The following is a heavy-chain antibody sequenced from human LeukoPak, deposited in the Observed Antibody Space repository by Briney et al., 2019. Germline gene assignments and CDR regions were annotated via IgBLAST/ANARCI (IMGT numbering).Heavy chain of an antibody. CDR2: ISYDGSNK. CDR1: GFSLSNFQ. Sequence: SGGSLRLSCVASGFSLSNFQMYWVRQAPGKGLEWVAVISYDGSNKYYADSVKGRFTISRDNSKNTLYLQMNSLRAEDTAVYYCARPKVAREYYYYGMDVWGQGTTVTVSS. J-gene: IGHJ6*02. V-gene: IGHV3-30*04. D-gene: IGHD1-26*01. CDR3: ARPKVAREYYYYGMDV.